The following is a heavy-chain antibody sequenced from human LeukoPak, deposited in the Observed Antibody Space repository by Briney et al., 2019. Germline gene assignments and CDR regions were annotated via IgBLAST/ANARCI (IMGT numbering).Heavy chain of an antibody. V-gene: IGHV4-61*02. D-gene: IGHD3-22*01. CDR1: GGSISSGSYY. J-gene: IGHJ6*03. CDR2: IYTSGNT. Sequence: SETLSLTCTVSGGSISSGSYYWSWIRQPAGKGLEWIGRIYTSGNTNYNPSLKSRVTISVDTSKNQFSLKLSSVTAADTAVYYCARANYYYDSSAYPPTVYYMHVWGKGTTVTISS. CDR3: ARANYYYDSSAYPPTVYYMHV.